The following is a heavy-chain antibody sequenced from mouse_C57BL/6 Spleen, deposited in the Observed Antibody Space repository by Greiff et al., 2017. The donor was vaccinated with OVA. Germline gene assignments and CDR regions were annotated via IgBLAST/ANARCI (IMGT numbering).Heavy chain of an antibody. V-gene: IGHV3-6*01. J-gene: IGHJ4*01. Sequence: DVQLQESGPGLVKPSQSLSLTCSVTGYSITSGYYWNWIRQFPGNKLEWMGYISYDGSNNYNPSLKNRISITRDTSKNQFFLKLNSVTTEDTATYYCARGQRYGSGAMDDWGQGTSVTVSS. D-gene: IGHD1-1*01. CDR1: GYSITSGYY. CDR2: ISYDGSN. CDR3: ARGQRYGSGAMDD.